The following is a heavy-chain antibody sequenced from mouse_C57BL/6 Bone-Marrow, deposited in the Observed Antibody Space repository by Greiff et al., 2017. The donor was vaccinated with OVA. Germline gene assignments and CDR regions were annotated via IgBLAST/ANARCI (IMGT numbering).Heavy chain of an antibody. Sequence: QVQLQQSGAELVGPGASVTLSCKASGYTFTDYEMHWVKQTPVHGLEWIGAIAPETGGTAYNQKFTGKAILTADKSSSTAYMELRSLTSEDSAVYYCTRGYSNYYAMDYWGQGTSVTVSS. CDR1: GYTFTDYE. V-gene: IGHV1-15*01. CDR2: IAPETGGT. D-gene: IGHD2-5*01. CDR3: TRGYSNYYAMDY. J-gene: IGHJ4*01.